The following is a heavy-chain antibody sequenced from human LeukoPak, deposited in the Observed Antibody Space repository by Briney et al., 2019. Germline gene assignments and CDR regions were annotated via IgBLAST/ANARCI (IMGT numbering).Heavy chain of an antibody. CDR3: AGESKSYDGSGFYHDS. CDR2: IYTSGST. V-gene: IGHV4-4*07. J-gene: IGHJ4*02. D-gene: IGHD3-22*01. CDR1: GDSISNYF. Sequence: SETLSLTCTVSGDSISNYFWSWIRQPAGKGLEWIGRIYTSGSTDYNPSLKSRVTMSVDTSKNQFSLKLWSVTAADTAVYYCAGESKSYDGSGFYHDSWGQGTLVTVSS.